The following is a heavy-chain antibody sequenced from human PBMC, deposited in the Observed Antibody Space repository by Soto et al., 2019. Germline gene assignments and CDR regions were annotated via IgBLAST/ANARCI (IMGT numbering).Heavy chain of an antibody. J-gene: IGHJ4*02. CDR1: GYTFTSYD. CDR3: ARESRYCSGGSCYFLPGIDY. D-gene: IGHD2-15*01. Sequence: GASVKVSCKASGYTFTSYDINWVRQATGRGLEWMGWLDPNSGKTGYAQKFQGRVTMTEDTSTDTAYMELSSLRSEDTAVYYCARESRYCSGGSCYFLPGIDYWGQGTLVTVSS. CDR2: LDPNSGKT. V-gene: IGHV1-8*01.